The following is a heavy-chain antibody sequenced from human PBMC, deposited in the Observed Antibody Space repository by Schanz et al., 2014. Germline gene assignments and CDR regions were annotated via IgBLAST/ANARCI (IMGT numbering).Heavy chain of an antibody. CDR2: ISAYNGNT. J-gene: IGHJ4*02. D-gene: IGHD6-19*01. Sequence: QVQLVQSGPEVEKPGASVKVSCKTSGYTFTEYTMYWLRQAPGQRLEWMGWISAYNGNTNYAQKLQGRVTMTTDTSTGTAYMELRSLRSDDTAVYYCARGGYSSGWYDRDIAHFDYWGQGTLVTVSS. CDR1: GYTFTEYT. V-gene: IGHV1-3*01. CDR3: ARGGYSSGWYDRDIAHFDY.